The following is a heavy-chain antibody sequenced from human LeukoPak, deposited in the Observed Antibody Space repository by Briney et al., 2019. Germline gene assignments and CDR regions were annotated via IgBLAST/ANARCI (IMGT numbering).Heavy chain of an antibody. J-gene: IGHJ4*02. D-gene: IGHD1-26*01. CDR2: IYYSGST. Sequence: SETLSLTCTVSGGSISSSSYSRGWIRKPPGKGLEWIGSIYYSGSTYYNPYLKSRVTLCVDTSKNQYSLKLSSVTAADTAVYYCARHLPRELIDYWGQGTLVTVSS. CDR3: ARHLPRELIDY. CDR1: GGSISSSSYS. V-gene: IGHV4-39*01.